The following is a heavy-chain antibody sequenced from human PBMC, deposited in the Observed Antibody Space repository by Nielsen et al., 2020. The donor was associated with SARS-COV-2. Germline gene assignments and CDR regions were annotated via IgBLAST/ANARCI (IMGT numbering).Heavy chain of an antibody. CDR3: ARSGIVVPKGTAFDI. Sequence: SETLSLTCTVSGGSISSGSYYWSWIRQPAGKGLEWIGRIYTSGSTNYNPSLKSRVTISVDTSKNQFSLKLSSVTAADTAVYYCARSGIVVPKGTAFDIWGQGTMVTVSS. D-gene: IGHD2-2*01. V-gene: IGHV4-61*02. CDR1: GGSISSGSYY. CDR2: IYTSGST. J-gene: IGHJ3*02.